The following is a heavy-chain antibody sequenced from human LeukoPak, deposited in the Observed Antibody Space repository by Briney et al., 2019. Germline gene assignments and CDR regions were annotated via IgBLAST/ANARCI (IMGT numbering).Heavy chain of an antibody. CDR2: ISYDGSNK. CDR1: GFTFSSYA. J-gene: IGHJ4*02. V-gene: IGHV3-30-3*02. D-gene: IGHD6-25*01. CDR3: AKSKGSSAPFDY. Sequence: PGRSLRLSCAASGFTFSSYAMHWVRQAPGKGLEWVAVISYDGSNKYYADSVKGRFTISRDNSKNTLYLQMNSLRAEDTAVYYCAKSKGSSAPFDYWGQGTLVTVSS.